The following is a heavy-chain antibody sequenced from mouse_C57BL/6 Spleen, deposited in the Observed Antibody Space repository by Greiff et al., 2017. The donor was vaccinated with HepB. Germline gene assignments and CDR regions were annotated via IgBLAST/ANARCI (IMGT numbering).Heavy chain of an antibody. Sequence: VKLQQSGAELARPGASVKLSCKASGYTFTSYGISWVKQRTGQGLEWIGEIYPRSGNTYYNEKFKGKATLTADKSSSTAYMELRSLTSEDSAVYCCASPPPTFITTVVATGPSYFDYWGQGTTLTVSS. V-gene: IGHV1-81*01. CDR3: ASPPPTFITTVVATGPSYFDY. CDR1: GYTFTSYG. CDR2: IYPRSGNT. J-gene: IGHJ2*01. D-gene: IGHD1-1*01.